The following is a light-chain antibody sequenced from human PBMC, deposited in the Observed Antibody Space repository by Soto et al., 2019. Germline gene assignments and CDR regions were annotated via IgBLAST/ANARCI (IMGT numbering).Light chain of an antibody. V-gene: IGKV3-20*01. CDR2: AAS. CDR3: QQYDSTEWT. CDR1: QTGDSRY. J-gene: IGKJ1*01. Sequence: EIVMTQSPASLSVSPSETATLSCRASQTGDSRYLAWYQQKRGQAPRLLIYAASSRAPGVPDRFCGSGSGTDFTPTIRRLEQEDFAVYYCQQYDSTEWTFGQGTKGDIK.